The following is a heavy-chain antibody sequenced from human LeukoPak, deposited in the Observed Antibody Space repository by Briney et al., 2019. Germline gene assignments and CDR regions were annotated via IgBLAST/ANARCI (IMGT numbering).Heavy chain of an antibody. Sequence: ASVTVSCKASGYTFTDDYMHWVRQAPGQGLEWMGWINPLTGFTNYAQKFQGRVTMTRDTSISTAYMEVRRLRFDDTAVYYCAPTPEAYTSNWNVWGQGTLVTVSS. V-gene: IGHV1-2*02. CDR3: APTPEAYTSNWNV. D-gene: IGHD6-13*01. J-gene: IGHJ4*02. CDR2: INPLTGFT. CDR1: GYTFTDDY.